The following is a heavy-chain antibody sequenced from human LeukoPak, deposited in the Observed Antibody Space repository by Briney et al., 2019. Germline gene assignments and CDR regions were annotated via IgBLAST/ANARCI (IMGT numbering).Heavy chain of an antibody. CDR2: VSYDGRNK. J-gene: IGHJ6*02. V-gene: IGHV3-30*18. CDR3: AKDLGRAMVRGGGMDV. D-gene: IGHD3-10*01. CDR1: GFTFNNYG. Sequence: PGGSLRLSCAASGFTFNNYGMHWVRQAPRKGLEWVAVVSYDGRNKYNAESVKGRFTISRDNSKSTLYLQMDSLRAEDTAVYYCAKDLGRAMVRGGGMDVWGQGTTVTVSS.